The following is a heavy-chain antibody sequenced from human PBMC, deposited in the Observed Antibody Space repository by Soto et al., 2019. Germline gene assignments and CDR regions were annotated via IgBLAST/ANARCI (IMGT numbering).Heavy chain of an antibody. J-gene: IGHJ6*02. Sequence: GGSVKVSYKSSVGPFSSYAISWVRQAPGQGLEWIGGIIPIFGTANYAQKFHGRVTITAYESTSTAYMELSSLRSEDTAVYYCARGRLHYYYDMDVWGHGTTVTVSS. CDR2: IIPIFGTA. CDR3: ARGRLHYYYDMDV. CDR1: VGPFSSYA. V-gene: IGHV1-69*13.